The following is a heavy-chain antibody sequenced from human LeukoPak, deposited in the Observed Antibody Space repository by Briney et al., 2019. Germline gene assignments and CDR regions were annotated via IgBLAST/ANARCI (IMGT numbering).Heavy chain of an antibody. J-gene: IGHJ3*02. D-gene: IGHD1-1*01. Sequence: PGGSLRLSCAASGFTFSSYGMHWVRQAPGKGLEWVAVISYDGSNKYYADSVKGRFTISRDNSKNTLYLQMNSLRAEDTAVYYCAKDRSWKSPDAFDIWGQGTMVTVSS. CDR1: GFTFSSYG. CDR2: ISYDGSNK. V-gene: IGHV3-30*18. CDR3: AKDRSWKSPDAFDI.